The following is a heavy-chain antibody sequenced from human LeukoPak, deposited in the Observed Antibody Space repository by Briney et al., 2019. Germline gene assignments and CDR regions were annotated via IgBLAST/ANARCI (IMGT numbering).Heavy chain of an antibody. CDR1: GGSISIYY. V-gene: IGHV4-59*01. D-gene: IGHD4-17*01. CDR3: ARGPRSYGDYGLQGAFDI. Sequence: ASETLSLIRPVSGGSISIYYCSWIRLQPGKGLEWLAYIYYSGSNNFNPFLKTRAPFSVETPKNHFIWKLSSLTPAATAVHYCARGPRSYGDYGLQGAFDIWGQGTMVTVSS. J-gene: IGHJ3*02. CDR2: IYYSGSN.